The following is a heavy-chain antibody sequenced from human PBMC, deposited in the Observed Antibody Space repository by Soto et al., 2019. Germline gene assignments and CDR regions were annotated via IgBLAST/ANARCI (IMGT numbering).Heavy chain of an antibody. V-gene: IGHV1-18*01. CDR2: ISAYNGNT. CDR3: ARDQHDSSGYYSVSHY. CDR1: GYTFTSYG. J-gene: IGHJ4*02. Sequence: ASVKVSCKTSGYTFTSYGISWVRQAPGQGLEWMGWISAYNGNTNYAQKLQGRVTMTTDTSTSTAYMELRSLRSDDTAVYYCARDQHDSSGYYSVSHYWGQGTLVTVSS. D-gene: IGHD3-22*01.